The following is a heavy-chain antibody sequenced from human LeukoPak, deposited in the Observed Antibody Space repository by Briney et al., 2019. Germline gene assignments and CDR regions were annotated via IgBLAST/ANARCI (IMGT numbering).Heavy chain of an antibody. V-gene: IGHV3-23*01. Sequence: GGSLRLSCAASGFTFSSYAMSWVRQAPGKGLEWVSAISGSGGSTYYADSVKGRFTISRDNSKNTLYLQMNSLRAEDTAVYYCARGANGVPAAIPLPYFDYWGQGTLVTVSS. CDR3: ARGANGVPAAIPLPYFDY. D-gene: IGHD2-2*01. CDR2: ISGSGGST. J-gene: IGHJ4*02. CDR1: GFTFSSYA.